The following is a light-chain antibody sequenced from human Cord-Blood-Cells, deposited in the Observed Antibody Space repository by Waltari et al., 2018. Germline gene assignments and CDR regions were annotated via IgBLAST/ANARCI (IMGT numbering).Light chain of an antibody. V-gene: IGKV1-39*01. CDR2: AAS. CDR1: QSISSY. J-gene: IGKJ1*01. Sequence: DIQMTQSPSSLPASVGDRDTITCRASQSISSYLNWYQQKPGKAPKLLIYAASSLQSGVPSRFSGSGSGTDFTLTISRRQPEDVATYYGQQSYSTPHTFGQGTKVEIK. CDR3: QQSYSTPHT.